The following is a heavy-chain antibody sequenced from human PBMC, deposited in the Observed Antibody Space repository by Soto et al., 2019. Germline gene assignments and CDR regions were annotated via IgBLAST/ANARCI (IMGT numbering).Heavy chain of an antibody. CDR1: GFTVSSNY. V-gene: IGHV3-66*01. J-gene: IGHJ5*02. Sequence: EVQLVESGGGLVQPGGSLRLSCAASGFTVSSNYMSWVRQAPGKGLEWVSVIYSGGSTYYADSVKGRFTISRDNSKNTLYLQRNSLRAEDTAVDYCARGGPLSDGYSYGLNWFDPWGQGTLVTVSS. D-gene: IGHD5-18*01. CDR3: ARGGPLSDGYSYGLNWFDP. CDR2: IYSGGST.